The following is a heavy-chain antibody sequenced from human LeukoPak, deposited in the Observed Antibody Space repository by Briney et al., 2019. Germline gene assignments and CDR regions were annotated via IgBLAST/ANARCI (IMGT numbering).Heavy chain of an antibody. J-gene: IGHJ6*02. CDR1: GFTFSRYW. V-gene: IGHV3-74*01. CDR3: ARASGMDV. Sequence: GGSLRLSCAASGFTFSRYWMHWVRQAPGKGLVWVSRIKIDGSTTSYADSVKGRFTISRDNAKNTLYLQMNSLRAEDTAVYYCARASGMDVWGQGTTVIVSS. CDR2: IKIDGSTT.